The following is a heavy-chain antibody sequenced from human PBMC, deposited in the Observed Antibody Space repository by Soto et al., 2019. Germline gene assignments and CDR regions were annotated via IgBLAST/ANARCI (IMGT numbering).Heavy chain of an antibody. CDR1: GFTFDDYA. CDR3: AKGITIVGGFDY. V-gene: IGHV3-9*01. CDR2: ISWNSDSR. Sequence: EVQLVQSGGGLVQPGRSLRLSCAASGFTFDDYAMHWVRQAPGKGLEWVSGISWNSDSRGYADSVKGRFTISRDNAKNSLYLQMNSLRDEDTALYYGAKGITIVGGFDYWGQGTLVTVSS. J-gene: IGHJ4*02. D-gene: IGHD3-3*01.